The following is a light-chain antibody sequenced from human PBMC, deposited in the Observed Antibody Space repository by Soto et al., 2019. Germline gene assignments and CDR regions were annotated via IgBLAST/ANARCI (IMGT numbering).Light chain of an antibody. CDR2: TVN. Sequence: QSALTQPRSVSGSPGQSVXXSCTGTSSDVGGYNYVSWYQQNPGKAPKLMIYTVNKRPSGVPDRFSGSKSGNTASLTISGLRAEDEAVYYCCSHAGTYNVLFGGGTKLTVL. J-gene: IGLJ3*02. V-gene: IGLV2-11*01. CDR1: SSDVGGYNY. CDR3: CSHAGTYNVL.